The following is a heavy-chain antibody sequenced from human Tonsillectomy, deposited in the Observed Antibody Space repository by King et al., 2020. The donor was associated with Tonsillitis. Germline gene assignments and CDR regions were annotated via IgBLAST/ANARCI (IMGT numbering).Heavy chain of an antibody. CDR1: GYNFTGYY. CDR2: INPDSGAT. CDR3: ANLDY. V-gene: IGHV1-2*02. J-gene: IGHJ4*02. Sequence: VQLVQSGAEVKKPGASVKVSCKASGYNFTGYYIHWVRQAPGQGLEWMGWINPDSGATRFAPKFQGRVTMTRDSTISTAFMELSRLTSDDTAMYYCANLDYWGLGTLVTVSS.